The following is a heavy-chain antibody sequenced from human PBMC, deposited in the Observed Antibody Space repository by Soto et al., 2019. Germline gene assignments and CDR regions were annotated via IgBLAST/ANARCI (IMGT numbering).Heavy chain of an antibody. CDR2: MNPNSGNT. Sequence: QVQLVQSGAEVKKPGASVKVSCMASGYTFTSYDINWVRQATGQGLEWMGWMNPNSGNTGYAQKFQGRVTMTRNTSISTAYMELSSLRSEDTAVYYCARGDYYDSSGYYTPRGFDPWGQGTLVTVSS. CDR1: GYTFTSYD. CDR3: ARGDYYDSSGYYTPRGFDP. J-gene: IGHJ5*02. D-gene: IGHD3-22*01. V-gene: IGHV1-8*01.